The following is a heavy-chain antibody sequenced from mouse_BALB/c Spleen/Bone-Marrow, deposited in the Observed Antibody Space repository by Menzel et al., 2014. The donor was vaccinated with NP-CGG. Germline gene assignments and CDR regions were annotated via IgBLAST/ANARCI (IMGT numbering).Heavy chain of an antibody. CDR2: INPSTTYS. Sequence: SGAELAKPGASVKMSCKASGYTFTSYWMHWVKQRPGQGLEWIGYINPSTTYSAYNQKFKDKATLTADKSSSTAYTQLSSLTSEDSAVYYCALYYRYDYFDYWGQGTTLTVSS. D-gene: IGHD2-14*01. V-gene: IGHV1-7*01. CDR1: GYTFTSYW. CDR3: ALYYRYDYFDY. J-gene: IGHJ2*01.